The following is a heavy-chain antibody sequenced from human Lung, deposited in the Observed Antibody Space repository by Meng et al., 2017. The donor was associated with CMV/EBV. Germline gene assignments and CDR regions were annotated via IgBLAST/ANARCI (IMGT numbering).Heavy chain of an antibody. J-gene: IGHJ3*02. V-gene: IGHV1-2*02. CDR1: GYTFTGYY. CDR3: ARESGEDAFDI. Sequence: ASXXVSXRASGYTFTGYYMHWVRQAPGQGLEWMGWINPNSGGTNYAQKFQGRVTMTRDTSISTAYMELSRLRSDDTAVYYCARESGEDAFDIWGQGTMVTVSS. D-gene: IGHD7-27*01. CDR2: INPNSGGT.